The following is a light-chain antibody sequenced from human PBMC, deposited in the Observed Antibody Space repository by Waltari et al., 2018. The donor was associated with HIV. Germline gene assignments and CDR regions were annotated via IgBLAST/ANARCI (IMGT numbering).Light chain of an antibody. CDR1: NSNIERNS. V-gene: IGLV1-47*01. CDR3: ASWDDSLNAFV. J-gene: IGLJ1*01. Sequence: QCVLTQPPSASATRRLRCTISCSGGNSNIERNSVYWYQQLPGTAPKVFIYRNSQRPSGVPDRFSGSKSGTSASLIISGLRSGDEADYYCASWDDSLNAFVFGTGTKVTVL. CDR2: RNS.